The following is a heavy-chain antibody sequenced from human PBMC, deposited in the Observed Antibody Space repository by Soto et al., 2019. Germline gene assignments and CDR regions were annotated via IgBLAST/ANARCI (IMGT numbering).Heavy chain of an antibody. D-gene: IGHD2-15*01. V-gene: IGHV4-59*01. Sequence: SETLSLTCTVSGGSISSYYWSWIRQPPGKGLEWIGYIYYSGSTNYNPSLKSRVTISVDTSKNQFSLKLSSVTAADTAVYYCAREEGGYCSGGSCYSYFDYWGQGTLVTVSS. CDR2: IYYSGST. J-gene: IGHJ4*02. CDR1: GGSISSYY. CDR3: AREEGGYCSGGSCYSYFDY.